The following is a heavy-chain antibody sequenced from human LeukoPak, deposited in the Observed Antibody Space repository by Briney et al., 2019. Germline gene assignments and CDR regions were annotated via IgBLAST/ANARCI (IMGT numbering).Heavy chain of an antibody. J-gene: IGHJ4*02. D-gene: IGHD3-22*01. CDR1: GFTFSSYA. CDR3: AIMHPYYDGSGYWVQ. Sequence: PGESLRLSCAASGFTFSSYAMSWVRQAPGKGLEWVSGISTSGGSSSYADSVKGRFTISRDNPRNTLYMQMNSLRAEDTALYYCAIMHPYYDGSGYWVQWGQGTLVTVSS. V-gene: IGHV3-23*01. CDR2: ISTSGGSS.